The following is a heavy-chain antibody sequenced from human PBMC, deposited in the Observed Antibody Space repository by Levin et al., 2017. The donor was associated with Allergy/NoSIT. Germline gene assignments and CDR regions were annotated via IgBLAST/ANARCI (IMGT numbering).Heavy chain of an antibody. V-gene: IGHV3-7*03. CDR1: GFTFRDSW. CDR3: ARNLRGSSAYDAFDI. J-gene: IGHJ3*02. D-gene: IGHD5-12*01. Sequence: LSLTCAAAGFTFRDSWMTWVRQTPGRGLEWVANIDQDGSQKYYVDSVKGRFTISRDNAKNSVDLQMNYLRDDDTAVYYCARNLRGSSAYDAFDIWGHGTMVTVS. CDR2: IDQDGSQK.